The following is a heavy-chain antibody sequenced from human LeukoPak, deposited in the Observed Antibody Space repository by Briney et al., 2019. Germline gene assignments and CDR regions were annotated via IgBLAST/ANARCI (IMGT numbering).Heavy chain of an antibody. J-gene: IGHJ4*02. CDR1: GFTFSSYA. CDR3: AKVGGYYYDSSGYYYIDY. Sequence: GGSLRLSCAASGFTFSSYAMSWVRQAPGKGLEWVAFIRYDGSNKYYADSVKGRFTISRDNSKNTLYLQMNSLRAEDTAVYYCAKVGGYYYDSSGYYYIDYWGQGTLVTVSS. D-gene: IGHD3-22*01. V-gene: IGHV3-30*02. CDR2: IRYDGSNK.